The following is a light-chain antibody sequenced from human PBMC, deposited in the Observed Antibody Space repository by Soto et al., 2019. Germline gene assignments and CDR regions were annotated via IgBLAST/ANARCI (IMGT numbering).Light chain of an antibody. CDR2: DVS. J-gene: IGKJ4*01. Sequence: DIQMTQSPSSLSASVGDSVTITCQASEDIKTYLNWYQQKSGTAPKLLIYDVSNLEEGVPSRFSGSGSGADFTLAISSLQPEDVATYYCQQYDTPPITFGGGTKVEV. CDR1: EDIKTY. V-gene: IGKV1-33*01. CDR3: QQYDTPPIT.